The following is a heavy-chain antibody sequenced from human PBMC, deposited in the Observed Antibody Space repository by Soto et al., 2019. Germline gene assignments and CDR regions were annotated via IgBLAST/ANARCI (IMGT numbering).Heavy chain of an antibody. J-gene: IGHJ5*01. V-gene: IGHV4-4*02. CDR1: GGSINSSNW. CDR3: ARVWTTVTNWFDP. Sequence: SETLSLTCAVSGGSINSSNWWSWVRQLPGNVLDWIGEIYLSGSTNYNPSLKSRVTISVYKSKNQFSLKLSSVTAADTAVYCARVWTTVTNWFDPWGQGILVTVSS. D-gene: IGHD4-17*01. CDR2: IYLSGST.